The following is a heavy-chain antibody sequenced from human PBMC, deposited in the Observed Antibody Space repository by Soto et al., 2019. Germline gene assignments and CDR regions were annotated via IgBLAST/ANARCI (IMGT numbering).Heavy chain of an antibody. CDR2: IYYSGST. V-gene: IGHV4-59*01. D-gene: IGHD3-22*01. CDR3: ARVDSAYYYDSSGSAGHYYRLDV. Sequence: SETLSLTCTVSGGSISSYYWSWIRQPPGKGLEWIGYIYYSGSTNYNPSLKSRVTISVDTSKNQFSLKLSSVTAADTAVYYCARVDSAYYYDSSGSAGHYYRLDVWGQGTTVTVSS. J-gene: IGHJ6*02. CDR1: GGSISSYY.